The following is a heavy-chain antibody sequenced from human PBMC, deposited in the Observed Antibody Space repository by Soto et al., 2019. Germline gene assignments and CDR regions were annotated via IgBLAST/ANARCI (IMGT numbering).Heavy chain of an antibody. J-gene: IGHJ4*02. CDR1: GGSFSDFY. Sequence: SETVSLTCAVYGGSFSDFYWTWIRQPPGKGLEWIGEINHSGSTNYNPSLKSRVAISVDTSKNQFSLNLTSVTAADTAVYYCGPRGAVADPRGYWGQGTLVTVSS. CDR3: GPRGAVADPRGY. D-gene: IGHD6-19*01. V-gene: IGHV4-34*01. CDR2: INHSGST.